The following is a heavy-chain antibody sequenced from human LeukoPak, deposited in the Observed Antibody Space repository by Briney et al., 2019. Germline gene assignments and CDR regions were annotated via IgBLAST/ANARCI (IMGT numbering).Heavy chain of an antibody. D-gene: IGHD3-22*01. CDR3: ARGDIGYYYDSSGYSFDY. J-gene: IGHJ4*02. V-gene: IGHV4-39*07. CDR2: IYYSGST. Sequence: PSETLSLTCTVSGGSISSSSYYWGWIRHPPGKGLEWIGSIYYSGSTYYNPSLKSRVTISVDTSKNQFSMKMSSVNAADTAVYYCARGDIGYYYDSSGYSFDYWGQGTLVTVSS. CDR1: GGSISSSSYY.